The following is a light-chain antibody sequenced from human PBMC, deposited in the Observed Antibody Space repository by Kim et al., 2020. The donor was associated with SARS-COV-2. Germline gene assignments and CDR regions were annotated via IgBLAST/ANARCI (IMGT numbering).Light chain of an antibody. J-gene: IGKJ4*01. CDR2: AAS. V-gene: IGKV1-6*01. CDR1: QGIRND. Sequence: AIQMTQSPSFLSASVGDRVTITCRANQGIRNDLGWYQQKPGKAPKLLIYAASSLQSGVPSRFSGSGSGTDFTLTISSLQPEDFATYCYLQDNNSPLTFGGGTKVDIK. CDR3: LQDNNSPLT.